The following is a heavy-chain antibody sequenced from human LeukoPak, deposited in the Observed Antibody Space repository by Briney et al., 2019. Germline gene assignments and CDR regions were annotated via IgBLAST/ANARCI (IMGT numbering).Heavy chain of an antibody. CDR2: IYYSGST. Sequence: TSSETLSLTCTVSGGSISSYYWSWIRQPPGKGLEWIGYIYYSGSTNYNPSLKSRVTISVDTSKNQFSLKLSSVTAADTAVYYCARQAPRTFWSGYPTDAFDIWGQGTMVTVSS. V-gene: IGHV4-59*08. CDR3: ARQAPRTFWSGYPTDAFDI. CDR1: GGSISSYY. J-gene: IGHJ3*02. D-gene: IGHD3-3*01.